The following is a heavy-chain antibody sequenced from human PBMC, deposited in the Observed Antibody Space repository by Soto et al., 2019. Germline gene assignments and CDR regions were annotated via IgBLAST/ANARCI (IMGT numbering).Heavy chain of an antibody. CDR1: GGSISSGGYS. D-gene: IGHD3-22*01. J-gene: IGHJ3*02. Sequence: PSETLSLTCAVSGGSISSGGYSWSWIRQPPGKGLEWIGYIYHSGSTYYNPSLKSRVTISVDRSKNQFSLKLSSVTAADTAVYSCARGTRYDSSGYVVAFDIWGKGKMVTVS. CDR2: IYHSGST. V-gene: IGHV4-30-2*01. CDR3: ARGTRYDSSGYVVAFDI.